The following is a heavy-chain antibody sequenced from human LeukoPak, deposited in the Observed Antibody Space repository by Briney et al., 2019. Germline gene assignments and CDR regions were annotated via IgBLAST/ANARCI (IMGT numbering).Heavy chain of an antibody. Sequence: PSETLSLTCTVSGGSISSYYWSWIRRPPGKGLEWIGYIYYSGSTNYNPSLKSRVTISVDTSKNQFSLKLSSVTAADTAVYYCARQKADYYGSGSYLGAFDIWGQGTMVTVSS. CDR1: GGSISSYY. D-gene: IGHD3-10*01. V-gene: IGHV4-59*08. CDR2: IYYSGST. J-gene: IGHJ3*02. CDR3: ARQKADYYGSGSYLGAFDI.